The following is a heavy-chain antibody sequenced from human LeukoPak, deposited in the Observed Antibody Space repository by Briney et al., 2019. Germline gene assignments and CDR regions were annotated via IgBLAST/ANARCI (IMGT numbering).Heavy chain of an antibody. J-gene: IGHJ4*02. CDR3: AKYYGDYLFNY. CDR2: ISYDGSNE. V-gene: IGHV3-30*04. CDR1: GFTFSSYV. D-gene: IGHD4-17*01. Sequence: PGGSLRLSCAASGFTFSSYVMHWVRQAPGKGLEWVAIISYDGSNEYYADSVKGRFTISRDNSKNTLYLQMNSLRAEDTAVYYCAKYYGDYLFNYWGQGTLVTVSS.